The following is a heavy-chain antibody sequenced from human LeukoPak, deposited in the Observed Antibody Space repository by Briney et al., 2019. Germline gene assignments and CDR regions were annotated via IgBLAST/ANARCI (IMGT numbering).Heavy chain of an antibody. J-gene: IGHJ4*02. CDR3: AKDHYYDSSGYQYYFDY. CDR1: GFTFSSYG. D-gene: IGHD3-22*01. V-gene: IGHV3-30*02. CDR2: IRYDGSNK. Sequence: PGGSLRLSCAASGFTFSSYGMHWVCQAPGKGLDWVAFIRYDGSNKYYADSVKGRFTISRDNSKNTLYLQMNSLRAEDTAVYYCAKDHYYDSSGYQYYFDYWGQGTLVTVSS.